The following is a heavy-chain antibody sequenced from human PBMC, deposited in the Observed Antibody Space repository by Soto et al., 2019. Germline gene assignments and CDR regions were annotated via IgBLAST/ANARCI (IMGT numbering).Heavy chain of an antibody. CDR2: VYHSGST. CDR1: GVSVTRSNW. J-gene: IGHJ5*02. CDR3: AREGIYSSFDP. D-gene: IGHD5-12*01. Sequence: QVQLQESGPGLVKPSGTLALTCAVSGVSVTRSNWWSWVRQSPGKGLEWIGEVYHSGSTRYNPSLNSRVTLSVAISRNQFSLRLTSVTAADTAVYYCAREGIYSSFDPWGQGILVTVSS. V-gene: IGHV4-4*02.